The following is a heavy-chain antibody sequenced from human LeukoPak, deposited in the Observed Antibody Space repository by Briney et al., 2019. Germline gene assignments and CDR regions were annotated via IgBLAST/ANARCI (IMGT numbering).Heavy chain of an antibody. CDR1: GFTFSDYY. CDR3: ARGSVGGELAY. Sequence: GGSLRLSCAASGFTFSDYYMSWIRQAPGKGLEWVSFISSSSSYTNYPDSVKGRFTISRENAKNSLYLQMNSLRAGDTAVYYCARGSVGGELAYWGQGTLVTVSS. J-gene: IGHJ4*02. V-gene: IGHV3-11*06. D-gene: IGHD3-16*01. CDR2: ISSSSSYT.